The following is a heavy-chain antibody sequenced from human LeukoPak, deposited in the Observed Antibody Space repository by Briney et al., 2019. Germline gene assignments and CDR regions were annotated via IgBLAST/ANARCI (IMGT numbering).Heavy chain of an antibody. CDR1: GFTFSSYG. CDR3: ATSPYRGGTSWTEFDY. Sequence: GGSLRLSCAASGFTFSSYGMHWVRQAPGKGLEWVAVISYDGSNKFDADSVKGRFTISRDNSKNTLYLQMNSLRDEDTAVYYCATSPYRGGTSWTEFDYWGQGTLVTVSS. CDR2: ISYDGSNK. J-gene: IGHJ4*02. D-gene: IGHD6-13*01. V-gene: IGHV3-30*03.